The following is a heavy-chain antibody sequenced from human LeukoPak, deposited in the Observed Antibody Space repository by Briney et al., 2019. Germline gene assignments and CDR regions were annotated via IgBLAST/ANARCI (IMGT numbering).Heavy chain of an antibody. J-gene: IGHJ1*01. CDR3: ARVRIAAASPYFQH. V-gene: IGHV3-7*01. CDR1: GFTFSSYW. CDR2: IKQDGSEK. Sequence: GGALRLSCAASGFTFSSYWRSWVRQAPGKGLEWVANIKQDGSEKYYVDSVKGRFTISRDNAKNSLYLQMNSLRAQDTAVYYCARVRIAAASPYFQHWGPGTLVTVSS. D-gene: IGHD6-13*01.